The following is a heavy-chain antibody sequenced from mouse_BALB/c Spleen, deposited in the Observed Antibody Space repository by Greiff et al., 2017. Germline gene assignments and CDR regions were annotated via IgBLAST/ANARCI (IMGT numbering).Heavy chain of an antibody. D-gene: IGHD1-1*01. CDR2: ISSGGST. Sequence: EVKVVESGGGLVKPGGSLKLSCAASGFTFSSYAMSWVRQTPEKRLEWVASISSGGSTYYPDSVKGRFTISRDNARNILYLQMSSLRSEDTAMYYCARVTLLRSYFDYWGQGTTLTVSS. CDR1: GFTFSSYA. V-gene: IGHV5-6-5*01. CDR3: ARVTLLRSYFDY. J-gene: IGHJ2*01.